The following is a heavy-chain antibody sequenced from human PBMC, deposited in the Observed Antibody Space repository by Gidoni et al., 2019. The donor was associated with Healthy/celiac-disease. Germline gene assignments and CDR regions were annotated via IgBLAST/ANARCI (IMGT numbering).Heavy chain of an antibody. J-gene: IGHJ1*01. CDR2: IKQDGSEK. V-gene: IGHV3-7*01. Sequence: AASGFTFSSYWMSWVRQAPGKGLEWVANIKQDGSEKYYVDSVKGRFTLSRHYVKNSLYLQMNSRRAEDTAVYHCARRRIAARLDEYFQHWGQGTLVTVSS. D-gene: IGHD6-6*01. CDR3: ARRRIAARLDEYFQH. CDR1: GFTFSSYW.